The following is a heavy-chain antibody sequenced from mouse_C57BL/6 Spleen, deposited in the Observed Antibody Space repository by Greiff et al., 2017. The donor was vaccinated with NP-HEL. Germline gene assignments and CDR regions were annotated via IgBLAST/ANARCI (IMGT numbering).Heavy chain of an antibody. V-gene: IGHV5-17*01. CDR1: GFTFSDYG. Sequence: EVKLQESGGGLVKPGGSLKLSCVASGFTFSDYGMHWVRQAPEKGLEWVAYISSGSSTIYYADTVKGRFTISRDNAKNTLFLQMTSLRSEDTAMYYCARRGYYGSSYYWYFDVWGTGTTVTVSS. J-gene: IGHJ1*03. D-gene: IGHD1-1*01. CDR3: ARRGYYGSSYYWYFDV. CDR2: ISSGSSTI.